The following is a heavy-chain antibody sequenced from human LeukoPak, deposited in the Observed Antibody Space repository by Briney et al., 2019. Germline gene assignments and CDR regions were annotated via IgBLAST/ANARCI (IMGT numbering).Heavy chain of an antibody. V-gene: IGHV3-23*01. J-gene: IGHJ4*02. Sequence: GGSLRLSCAASGFTFSSYAMSWVRQAPGKGLEWVSAISGSGGSTYYADSVKGRFTISRDNSKNTLYLQMNSLRAEDTAVYYCAKDNSRVGYSYGFHYWGQGTLVTVSS. D-gene: IGHD5-18*01. CDR2: ISGSGGST. CDR1: GFTFSSYA. CDR3: AKDNSRVGYSYGFHY.